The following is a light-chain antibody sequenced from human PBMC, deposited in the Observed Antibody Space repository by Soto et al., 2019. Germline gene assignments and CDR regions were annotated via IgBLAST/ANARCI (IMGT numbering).Light chain of an antibody. CDR2: GAS. CDR3: QQYGSSGT. Sequence: EIVLSQSAGTLSLSPGERATLSCRASQSVSSSYLALYQQKPGQAPRLLIYGASSRATGIPDRFSGSGSGTDFTLTITRLEPEDFAVYYCQQYGSSGTFGQGTKV. J-gene: IGKJ1*01. CDR1: QSVSSSY. V-gene: IGKV3-20*01.